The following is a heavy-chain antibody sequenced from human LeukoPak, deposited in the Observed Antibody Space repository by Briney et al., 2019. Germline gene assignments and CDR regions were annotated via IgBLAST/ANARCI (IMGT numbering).Heavy chain of an antibody. D-gene: IGHD3-16*01. CDR3: ARGLTDPTSIYYYYGMDV. J-gene: IGHJ6*02. CDR1: GYTFTSYD. V-gene: IGHV1-8*01. Sequence: ASVKVSCKASGYTFTSYDINWVRQATGQGLEWMGWMNPNSGNTGYAQKFQGRVTMIRNTSISTAYMELSSLRSEDTAVYYRARGLTDPTSIYYYYGMDVWGQGTTVTVSS. CDR2: MNPNSGNT.